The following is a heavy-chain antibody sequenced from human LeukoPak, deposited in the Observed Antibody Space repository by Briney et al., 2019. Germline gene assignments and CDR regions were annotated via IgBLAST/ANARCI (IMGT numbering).Heavy chain of an antibody. J-gene: IGHJ4*02. CDR2: IDSSGGSR. Sequence: GGSLRLSCAASGFTFSSYDMNWVRQSPGKGLEWVSYIDSSGGSRWYTDFVKGRFTISRDNAKNSLYLQMNSLRDEDTAVHYCARGASWTGIFDYWGQGVLVTVSS. D-gene: IGHD2-2*01. CDR1: GFTFSSYD. V-gene: IGHV3-48*02. CDR3: ARGASWTGIFDY.